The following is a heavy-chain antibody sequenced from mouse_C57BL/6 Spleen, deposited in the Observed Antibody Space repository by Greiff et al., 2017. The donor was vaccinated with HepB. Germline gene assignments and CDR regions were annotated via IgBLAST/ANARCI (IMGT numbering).Heavy chain of an antibody. CDR1: GYTFTDYY. D-gene: IGHD2-12*01. V-gene: IGHV1-26*01. CDR2: INPNNGGT. CDR3: ARSAYDKAMDY. J-gene: IGHJ4*01. Sequence: EVQLQQSGPELVKPGASVKISCKASGYTFTDYYMNWVKQSHGKSLEWIGDINPNNGGTSYNQKFKGKATLTVDKSSSTAYMELRSLTSEDSAVYYCARSAYDKAMDYWGQGTSVTVSS.